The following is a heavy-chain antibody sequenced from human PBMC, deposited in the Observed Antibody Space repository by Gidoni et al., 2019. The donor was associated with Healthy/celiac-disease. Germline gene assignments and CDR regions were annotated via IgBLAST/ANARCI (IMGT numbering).Heavy chain of an antibody. J-gene: IGHJ4*02. CDR1: GYTFTSYY. CDR3: ASPGGKD. CDR2: INPSGGST. Sequence: QVQLVQSGAEVKKPGASVKVSCQASGYTFTSYYMPWVRQAPGQGLEWMGIINPSGGSTSYAKKYQGRVTMTRDTSTSTVYMELSSLRSEDTAVYYCASPGGKDWGQGTLVTVSS. V-gene: IGHV1-46*03. D-gene: IGHD2-15*01.